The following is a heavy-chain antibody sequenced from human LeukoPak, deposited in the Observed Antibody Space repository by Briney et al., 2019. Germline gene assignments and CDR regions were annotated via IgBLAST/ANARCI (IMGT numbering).Heavy chain of an antibody. CDR1: GFTFSNYW. D-gene: IGHD2-2*01. Sequence: GGSLRLSCAASGFTFSNYWMGWVRQAPGKGLEWVANIKQAGSEKYYVDSVKGRFTISRDSAKNSLYLQMNSLRAEDTAVYYCARSYCSSTSCLLDYWGQGSLVTVSS. CDR3: ARSYCSSTSCLLDY. V-gene: IGHV3-7*04. J-gene: IGHJ4*02. CDR2: IKQAGSEK.